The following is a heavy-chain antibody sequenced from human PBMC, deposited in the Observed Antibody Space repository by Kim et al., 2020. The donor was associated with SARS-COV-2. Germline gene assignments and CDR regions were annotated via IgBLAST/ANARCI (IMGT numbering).Heavy chain of an antibody. Sequence: SETLSLTCAVSGGSISSNNWWSWVRQPPGKRLEWIGEIYHSGSTNYNPSLKSRVTISVDKSKNQFSLKLNSVTAADTAVYHCAKGDHFVSGKFSYWGQGTLVTVSS. CDR2: IYHSGST. CDR1: GGSISSNNW. J-gene: IGHJ4*02. D-gene: IGHD3-10*01. V-gene: IGHV4-4*02. CDR3: AKGDHFVSGKFSY.